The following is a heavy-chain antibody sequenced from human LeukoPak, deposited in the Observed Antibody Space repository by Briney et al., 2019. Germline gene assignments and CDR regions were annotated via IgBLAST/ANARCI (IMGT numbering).Heavy chain of an antibody. J-gene: IGHJ4*02. CDR3: ARRYGWSDS. Sequence: SETLSLTCAVYGGSFGGYYWSWIRQPPGQGLEWIGEINHSGSTNYNPSLKSRVTISVDTSKNQFSQKLSSVTAADTAIYYCARRYGWSDSWGQGSLVTVTS. CDR1: GGSFGGYY. CDR2: INHSGST. V-gene: IGHV4-34*01. D-gene: IGHD1-26*01.